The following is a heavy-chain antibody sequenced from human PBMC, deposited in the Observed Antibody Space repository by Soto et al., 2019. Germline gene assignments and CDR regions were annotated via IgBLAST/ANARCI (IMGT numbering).Heavy chain of an antibody. CDR3: VRVVAIPGYPDN. D-gene: IGHD5-12*01. Sequence: QVQLVQSGAEVRQPASSVKVACKTSGGTFSSYAISWVRQSPGQGLEWMGGIVPIVDTSTYAQKFQGRVTITADESNSTVYMEQSSLRSDDTAVYYCVRVVAIPGYPDNWRQGTQVTVSS. J-gene: IGHJ4*02. CDR2: IVPIVDTS. V-gene: IGHV1-69*12. CDR1: GGTFSSYA.